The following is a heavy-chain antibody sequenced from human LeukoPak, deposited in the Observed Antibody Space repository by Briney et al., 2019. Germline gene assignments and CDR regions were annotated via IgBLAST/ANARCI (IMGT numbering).Heavy chain of an antibody. Sequence: GGSLRLSCAASGFTFSSYWMNWVRPAPGKGLEWVSNIKQDGNEKHYEDSVKGRFSISRDNAKNSLYLQMDSLRAEDTAVYYCAKEGAYPIITYDSWGQGALVTVSS. CDR3: AKEGAYPIITYDS. D-gene: IGHD3-10*01. CDR1: GFTFSSYW. V-gene: IGHV3-7*01. J-gene: IGHJ5*01. CDR2: IKQDGNEK.